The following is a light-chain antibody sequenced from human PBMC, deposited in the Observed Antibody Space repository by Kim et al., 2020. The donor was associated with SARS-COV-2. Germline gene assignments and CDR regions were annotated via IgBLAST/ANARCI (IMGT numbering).Light chain of an antibody. Sequence: SYELTQPPSVSVSPGQTASITCSGDKLGDKYACWYQQKPGQSPVLVIYQDSKRPSGIPERFSGSNSGNTATLTISGTQAMDEADYYCQAWDSSTGVFGGGTHLPVL. CDR3: QAWDSSTGV. CDR1: KLGDKY. CDR2: QDS. J-gene: IGLJ3*02. V-gene: IGLV3-1*01.